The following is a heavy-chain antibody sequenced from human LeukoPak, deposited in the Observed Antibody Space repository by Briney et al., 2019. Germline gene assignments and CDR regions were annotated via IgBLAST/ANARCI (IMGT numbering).Heavy chain of an antibody. CDR3: ARDITIFIMDV. Sequence: GGSLRLSCAASGFTVSSNYMSWVRQAPGKGLEWVSVIYSGGSTYYADSVKGRFTISRDNSKNTLYLQMNSLRAEDTAVYYCARDITIFIMDVWGKGTTVTVSS. CDR1: GFTVSSNY. CDR2: IYSGGST. J-gene: IGHJ6*03. D-gene: IGHD3-3*01. V-gene: IGHV3-66*01.